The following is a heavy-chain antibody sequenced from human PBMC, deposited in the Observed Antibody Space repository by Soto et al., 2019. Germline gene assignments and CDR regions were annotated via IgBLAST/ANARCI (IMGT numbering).Heavy chain of an antibody. D-gene: IGHD2-2*01. CDR1: GLLVSNNY. J-gene: IGHJ5*02. CDR3: ARDGHTSNWCLX. Sequence: GGYLRLSWAASGLLVSNNYMSWVRQAPGKGLEWVSIMYSGGTTYYADSVEGRFTMSRDDSKNMVYLQMNSLRAEDTAVYYCARDGHTSNWCLXWGQGTLVTVSX. CDR2: MYSGGTT. V-gene: IGHV3-53*01.